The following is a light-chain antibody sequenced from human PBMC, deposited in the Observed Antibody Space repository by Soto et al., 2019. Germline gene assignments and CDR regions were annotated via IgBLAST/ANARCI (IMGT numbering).Light chain of an antibody. CDR3: ISYTSDDVRYV. Sequence: QSVLTQPPSASGTPGQRVTISCSGSSSNIGSNYVYWYHQLPGTAPKLVIYRNNQRPSGVSNRFSGSKSGNTASLTISGLQSEDEADYYCISYTSDDVRYVFGTGAKLTVL. CDR1: SSNIGSNY. J-gene: IGLJ1*01. CDR2: RNN. V-gene: IGLV1-47*01.